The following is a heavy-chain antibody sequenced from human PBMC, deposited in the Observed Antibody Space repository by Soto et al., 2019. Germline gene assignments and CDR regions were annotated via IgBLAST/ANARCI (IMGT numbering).Heavy chain of an antibody. V-gene: IGHV5-10-1*01. CDR3: ARLWTNSGYYYKTSNAFDI. Sequence: GESLKISCKGSGYSFTSYWISWVRQMPGKGLEWMGRIDPSDSYTNYSPSFQGHVTISADKSISTAYLQWSSLKASDTAMYYCARLWTNSGYYYKTSNAFDIWGQGTMVTVSS. J-gene: IGHJ3*02. D-gene: IGHD3-22*01. CDR1: GYSFTSYW. CDR2: IDPSDSYT.